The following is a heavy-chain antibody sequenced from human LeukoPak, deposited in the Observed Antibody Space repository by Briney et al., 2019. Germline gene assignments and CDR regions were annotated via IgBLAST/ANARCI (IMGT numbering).Heavy chain of an antibody. V-gene: IGHV4-34*01. J-gene: IGHJ6*03. D-gene: IGHD3/OR15-3a*01. CDR3: ARVPGLYYYYYYMDV. Sequence: SETLSLTCAVYGGSFSGFYWSWIRQPPGKGLEWIGEINHSGSTNYNPSLKSRVTISVDTSKNQFSLKLSSVTAADTAVYYCARVPGLYYYYYYMDVWGKGTTVTVSS. CDR2: INHSGST. CDR1: GGSFSGFY.